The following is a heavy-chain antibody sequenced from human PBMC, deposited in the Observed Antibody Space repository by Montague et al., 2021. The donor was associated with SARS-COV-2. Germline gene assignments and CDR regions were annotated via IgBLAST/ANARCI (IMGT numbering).Heavy chain of an antibody. J-gene: IGHJ4*02. CDR3: ARGGRGTSYYWEY. Sequence: SLRLSCAASRFSFSSYRMTWIRQAPGKGSEWVATIDRDGYEVYYVDSVKGRFTISRDNARNSLYLQLTSLRGEDTAVYYCARGGRGTSYYWEYWGQGTLVTVSS. V-gene: IGHV3-7*01. CDR2: IDRDGYEV. CDR1: RFSFSSYR. D-gene: IGHD2-2*01.